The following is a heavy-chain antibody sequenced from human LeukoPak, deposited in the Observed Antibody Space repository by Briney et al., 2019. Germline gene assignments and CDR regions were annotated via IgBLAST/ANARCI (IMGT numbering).Heavy chain of an antibody. D-gene: IGHD2-15*01. CDR3: ARVVAATVPGRAYFDY. CDR1: GGTFSSYA. Sequence: SVKVSCKASGGTFSSYAISWVRQAPGQGLEWMGGIIPIFGTANYAQKFQGRVTITTDESTSTAYMELSSLRSEDTAVYYCARVVAATVPGRAYFDYWGQGTLVTVPS. J-gene: IGHJ4*02. CDR2: IIPIFGTA. V-gene: IGHV1-69*05.